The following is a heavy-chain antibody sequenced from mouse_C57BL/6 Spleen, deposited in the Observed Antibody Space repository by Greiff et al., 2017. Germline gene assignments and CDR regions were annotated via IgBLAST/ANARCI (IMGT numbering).Heavy chain of an antibody. CDR2: ISSGGSYT. D-gene: IGHD1-1*01. Sequence: DVQLQESGGDLVKPGGSLKLSCAASGFTFSSYGMSWVRQTPDKRLEWVATISSGGSYTYYPDSVKGRFTISRDNAKNTLYLQMSSLKSEDTAMYYCARGDYGSSIDYWGQGTTLTVSS. CDR3: ARGDYGSSIDY. J-gene: IGHJ2*01. CDR1: GFTFSSYG. V-gene: IGHV5-6*01.